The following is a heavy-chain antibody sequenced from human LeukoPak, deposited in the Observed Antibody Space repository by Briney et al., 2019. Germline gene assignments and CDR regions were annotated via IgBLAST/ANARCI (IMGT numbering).Heavy chain of an antibody. Sequence: GGSLRLSCAASGFTFSTYAMSWVRQAPGKGLEWVSGLSGSGGSTNYADSVKGRFTISRDNSKNTLYLQMLRLSAEDTAVYYCAKELKHYFGSGTYYIPYYGMDVWGQGTTVTVSS. J-gene: IGHJ6*02. CDR2: LSGSGGST. V-gene: IGHV3-23*01. CDR1: GFTFSTYA. CDR3: AKELKHYFGSGTYYIPYYGMDV. D-gene: IGHD3-10*01.